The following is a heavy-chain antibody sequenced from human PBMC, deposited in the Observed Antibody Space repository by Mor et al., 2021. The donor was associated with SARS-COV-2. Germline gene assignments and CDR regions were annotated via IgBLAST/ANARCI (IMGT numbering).Heavy chain of an antibody. Sequence: GIINPSGGSTSYEQKFQGRVTMTRDTSTSTVYMELSSLRSDDTAVYYCARVLVDTLHFDYWGQGTLVTVSS. J-gene: IGHJ4*02. D-gene: IGHD5-18*01. V-gene: IGHV1-46*01. CDR2: INPSGGST. CDR3: ARVLVDTLHFDY.